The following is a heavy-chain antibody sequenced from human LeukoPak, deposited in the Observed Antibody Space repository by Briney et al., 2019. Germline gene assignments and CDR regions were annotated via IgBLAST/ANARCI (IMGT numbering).Heavy chain of an antibody. CDR1: GYSISSGYY. CDR2: IYYTGTT. Sequence: SETLSLTCTVSGYSISSGYYWGWIRQPPGKGLEYIGSIYYTGTTYYKSSLKSRVTISVDTSKNQFSLKLSSVTAADTAVYYCARDHGYANWFDPWGQGTLVTVSS. J-gene: IGHJ5*02. CDR3: ARDHGYANWFDP. V-gene: IGHV4-38-2*02. D-gene: IGHD5-18*01.